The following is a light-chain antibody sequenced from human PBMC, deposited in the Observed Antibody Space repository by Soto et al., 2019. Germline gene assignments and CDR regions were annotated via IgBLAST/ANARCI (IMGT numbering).Light chain of an antibody. CDR3: QRYDNYSEA. Sequence: EIQMTQLPSTLSASIGESVTLSCRASQSISGNLAWYQQKPGLAPRLLIYQTSNIQTGVPSRFSGSGSGTEFSLTISSLQSEDFATYYCQRYDNYSEAFGQGSKV. V-gene: IGKV1-5*03. J-gene: IGKJ1*01. CDR2: QTS. CDR1: QSISGN.